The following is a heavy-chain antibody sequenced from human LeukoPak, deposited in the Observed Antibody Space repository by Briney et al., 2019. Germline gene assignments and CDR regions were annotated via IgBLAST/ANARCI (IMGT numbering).Heavy chain of an antibody. Sequence: ASVKLSCTASGYTFTGYYMHWVRQAPGQGLEWMGWINPNSGGANFAQNFQGRVTMTRDTSISTVYMELSRLRSDDTAVYYCARDQRLLYYYYYMDVWGKGTTVTVSS. CDR2: INPNSGGA. D-gene: IGHD6-25*01. J-gene: IGHJ6*03. CDR3: ARDQRLLYYYYYMDV. V-gene: IGHV1-2*02. CDR1: GYTFTGYY.